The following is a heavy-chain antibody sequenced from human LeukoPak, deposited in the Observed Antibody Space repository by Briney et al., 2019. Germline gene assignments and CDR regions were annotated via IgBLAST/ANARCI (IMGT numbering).Heavy chain of an antibody. V-gene: IGHV1-69*13. J-gene: IGHJ4*02. D-gene: IGHD1-7*01. CDR3: ARGTGTTAPFDY. CDR2: IIPIFGTA. Sequence: SVKVSCKASGYTFSSYAISWVRQAPGQGLEWMGGIIPIFGTANYAQKFQGRVTITADESTSTAYMELSSLRSEDTAVYYCARGTGTTAPFDYWGQGTLVTVSS. CDR1: GYTFSSYA.